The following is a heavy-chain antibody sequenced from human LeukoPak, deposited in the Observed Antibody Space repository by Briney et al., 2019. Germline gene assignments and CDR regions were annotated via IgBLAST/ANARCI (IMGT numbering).Heavy chain of an antibody. J-gene: IGHJ4*02. Sequence: ASVKVSCKASGGTFSSYAISWVRQAPGQGLEWMGRIIPILGIANYAQKFQGRVTITADKSTSTAYMELSSLRSEDTAVYYCARGVVGWDMVRGDEYYFDYWGQGTLVTVSS. V-gene: IGHV1-69*04. CDR2: IIPILGIA. D-gene: IGHD3-10*01. CDR1: GGTFSSYA. CDR3: ARGVVGWDMVRGDEYYFDY.